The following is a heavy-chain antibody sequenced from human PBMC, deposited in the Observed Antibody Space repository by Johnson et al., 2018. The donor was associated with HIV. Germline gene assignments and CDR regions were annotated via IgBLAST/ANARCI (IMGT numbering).Heavy chain of an antibody. CDR2: ISGSGGGT. CDR3: ARGKAFDI. J-gene: IGHJ3*02. V-gene: IGHV3-23*04. CDR1: GFSFSNYA. Sequence: VQLVESGGGLVQPGGSLRLSCAASGFSFSNYAMSWVRQAPGKGLEWVSVISGSGGGTYYADSVKGRFTISRDNSKNTLYLQMNSLRAGDTAVYYCARGKAFDIWGQGTMVTVSS.